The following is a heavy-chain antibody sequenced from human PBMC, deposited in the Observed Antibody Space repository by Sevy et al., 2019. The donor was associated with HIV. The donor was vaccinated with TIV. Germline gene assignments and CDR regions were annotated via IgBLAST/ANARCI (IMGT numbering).Heavy chain of an antibody. V-gene: IGHV3-64D*09. CDR1: GFTFSGSA. J-gene: IGHJ6*02. CDR3: VKDSIFYDSSSGYWPFYYYGMDV. D-gene: IGHD3-3*01. Sequence: GGSLRLSCSASGFTFSGSALHWVRQAPGKGLEYVSVISSSGSSAYYAESVRGRFTISRDNSKNTLYLQMRSLRAEDTAVYYCVKDSIFYDSSSGYWPFYYYGMDVWGQGTSVTVSS. CDR2: ISSSGSSA.